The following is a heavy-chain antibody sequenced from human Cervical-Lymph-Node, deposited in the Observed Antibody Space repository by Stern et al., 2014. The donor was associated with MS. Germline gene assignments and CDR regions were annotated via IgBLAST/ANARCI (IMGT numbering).Heavy chain of an antibody. CDR2: IYWADSK. Sequence: QITLKESGPTLVKPTQTLTLTCTFSGFSLSTSGVGVGWIRQPPGKALEWLAFIYWADSKRYSPSLKNRLNLTKDTSKNQVVLTMNNMDPVDTATFYCATHAPGVVPAALDYWGQGTLVTVS. V-gene: IGHV2-5*02. CDR1: GFSLSTSGVG. CDR3: ATHAPGVVPAALDY. J-gene: IGHJ4*02. D-gene: IGHD2-2*01.